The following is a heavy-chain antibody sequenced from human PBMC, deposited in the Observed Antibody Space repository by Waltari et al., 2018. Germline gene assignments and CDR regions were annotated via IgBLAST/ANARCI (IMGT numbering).Heavy chain of an antibody. CDR1: GFTFDDSA. D-gene: IGHD6-13*01. J-gene: IGHJ4*02. CDR3: AKGLRYGIAAAGIIY. CDR2: ISWDGGST. V-gene: IGHV3-43D*04. Sequence: EVQLVESGGVVVQPGGSLRLSCAASGFTFDDSAMHWVRQAPGKGLEWVSLISWDGGSTYYADSVKGRFTISRDNSKNSLYLQMNSLRAEDTALYYCAKGLRYGIAAAGIIYWGQGTLVTVSS.